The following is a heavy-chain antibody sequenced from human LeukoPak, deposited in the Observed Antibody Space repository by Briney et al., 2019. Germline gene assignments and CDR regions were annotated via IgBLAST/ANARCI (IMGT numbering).Heavy chain of an antibody. CDR1: GFTFSSYS. CDR2: ISSSSSYI. D-gene: IGHD6-13*01. Sequence: GGSLRLSCAASGFTFSSYSMNWVRQAPGKGLEWVSSISSSSSYIYYADSVKGRFTISRDNAKNSLYLQMNSLRAEDTALYYCAKAQSPSIAAAGTPAEYFQHWGQGTLVTVSS. V-gene: IGHV3-21*04. CDR3: AKAQSPSIAAAGTPAEYFQH. J-gene: IGHJ1*01.